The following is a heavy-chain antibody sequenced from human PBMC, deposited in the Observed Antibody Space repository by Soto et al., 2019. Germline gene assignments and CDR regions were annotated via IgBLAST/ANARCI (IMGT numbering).Heavy chain of an antibody. J-gene: IGHJ4*02. D-gene: IGHD2-15*01. Sequence: QVQLVESGGGVVQPGRSLRLSCAASGFIFSSYGMHWVRQAPGKGLEWVAVISYEGSHTYYADSVKGRFTITRDNSKNTLYLQMNSLSPEDTAVYYCAKEVHCGGGSCSWSEGFDYWGQGTLVTVSS. CDR2: ISYEGSHT. CDR3: AKEVHCGGGSCSWSEGFDY. CDR1: GFIFSSYG. V-gene: IGHV3-30*18.